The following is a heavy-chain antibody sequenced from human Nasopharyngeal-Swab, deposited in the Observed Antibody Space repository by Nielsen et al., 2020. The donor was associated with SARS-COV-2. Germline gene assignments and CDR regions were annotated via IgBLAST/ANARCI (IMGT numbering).Heavy chain of an antibody. J-gene: IGHJ3*02. CDR3: ARDRDYAGAFDI. Sequence: GESLKISGAASGFTFSSYGRSWVREAPGKGLEWVANIKQDGSEKYYVDSVKGRFTISRDNAKNSLYLQMNSLRAEDTAVYYCARDRDYAGAFDIWGQGTMVTVSS. D-gene: IGHD2-2*01. CDR1: GFTFSSYG. CDR2: IKQDGSEK. V-gene: IGHV3-7*01.